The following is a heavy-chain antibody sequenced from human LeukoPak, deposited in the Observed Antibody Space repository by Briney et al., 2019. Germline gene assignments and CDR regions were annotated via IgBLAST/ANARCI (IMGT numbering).Heavy chain of an antibody. J-gene: IGHJ6*03. D-gene: IGHD6-19*01. CDR2: IYYSGST. V-gene: IGHV4-39*02. CDR1: GGSLSSSSYY. Sequence: PSETLSLTCTASGGSLSSSSYYWGWIRQPPGKGLEWIGSIYYSGSTYYNPSLKSRVTISVDTSKNQFSLKLSSVTAADTAVYYCARENSIAVAGIYYYYMDVWGKGTTVTISS. CDR3: ARENSIAVAGIYYYYMDV.